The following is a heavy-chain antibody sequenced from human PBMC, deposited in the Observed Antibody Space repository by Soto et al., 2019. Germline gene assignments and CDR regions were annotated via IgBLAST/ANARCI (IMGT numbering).Heavy chain of an antibody. V-gene: IGHV1-3*01. Sequence: QVQLVQSGAEVKKPGASVKVSCKASGYTFTSYAMHWVRQAPGQRLEWMGWINAANGNTKYSQKFQGRVTITRDKSASIVHMELSSLRSEDTVVYYCARGSSWAHFDYWGQGTLVTVSS. D-gene: IGHD6-13*01. CDR1: GYTFTSYA. CDR3: ARGSSWAHFDY. J-gene: IGHJ4*02. CDR2: INAANGNT.